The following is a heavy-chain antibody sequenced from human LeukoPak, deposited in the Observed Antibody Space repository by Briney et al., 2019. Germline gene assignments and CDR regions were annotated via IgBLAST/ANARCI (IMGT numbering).Heavy chain of an antibody. V-gene: IGHV3-74*01. CDR3: ARGYDSSGFPLN. CDR2: ISSDGKYI. J-gene: IGHJ4*02. D-gene: IGHD3-22*01. CDR1: GFTFSSHW. Sequence: QTGGSLRLSCAASGFTFSSHWMHWVRQAPGEGLVWVSRISSDGKYINYADSVRGADSVKGRFIISRDNAKNTLYLQMNSLRVEDTAIYYCARGYDSSGFPLNWGQGTLVTVSS.